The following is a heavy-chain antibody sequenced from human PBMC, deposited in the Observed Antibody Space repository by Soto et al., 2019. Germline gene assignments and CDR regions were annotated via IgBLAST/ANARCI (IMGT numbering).Heavy chain of an antibody. CDR3: ARDCGEIVVVPAARVLRYFDWHYYGMDV. CDR2: IRSSGSTI. V-gene: IGHV3-48*03. J-gene: IGHJ6*02. D-gene: IGHD2-2*01. CDR1: GFTFSSYE. Sequence: PGGSLRLSCAASGFTFSSYEMNWVRQAPGKGLEWVSYIRSSGSTIYYAGSVKGRFTISRDNAKNSLYLQMNGLRAEDTAVYYCARDCGEIVVVPAARVLRYFDWHYYGMDVWGQGTTVTVSS.